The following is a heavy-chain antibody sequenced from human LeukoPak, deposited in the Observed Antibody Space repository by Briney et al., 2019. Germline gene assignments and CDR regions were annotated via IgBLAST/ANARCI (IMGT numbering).Heavy chain of an antibody. CDR2: IKPDGSQK. J-gene: IGHJ3*02. D-gene: IGHD2-15*01. CDR1: GFTFSHYW. CDR3: AREDMWAFDI. V-gene: IGHV3-7*01. Sequence: AGSLRLSCAASGFTFSHYWMSWVRQAPGRGLEWVANIKPDGSQKDYVDFVKGRFTISRDNAKNSLYLQMDSLRAEDTAVYFCAREDMWAFDIWGQGTMVTVSS.